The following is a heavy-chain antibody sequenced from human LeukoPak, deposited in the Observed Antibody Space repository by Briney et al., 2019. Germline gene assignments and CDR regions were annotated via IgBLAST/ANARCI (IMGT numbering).Heavy chain of an antibody. CDR3: AKKRVAVAGTHYFDY. CDR2: ISGSGGST. J-gene: IGHJ4*02. V-gene: IGHV3-23*01. CDR1: GFTFSSYA. Sequence: GGSLRLSCAASGFTFSSYAMSWVRQAPGKGLEWVSGISGSGGSTYYADSVKGRFTIYRDNSKNTLYLQMNSLRAEDTAVYYCAKKRVAVAGTHYFDYWGQGTLVTVSS. D-gene: IGHD6-19*01.